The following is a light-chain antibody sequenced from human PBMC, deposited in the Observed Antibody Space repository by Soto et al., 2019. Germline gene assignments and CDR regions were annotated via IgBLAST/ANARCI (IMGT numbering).Light chain of an antibody. J-gene: IGKJ5*01. V-gene: IGKV1-9*01. CDR2: AAS. CDR1: QATNSF. Sequence: DIQLTQSPSFLSASVGGRVTITCRASQATNSFAWYQQRPGKVPQLLISAASTLEGGVPSRFSGSRSGTDFTLTINILQPEDFSPYYCQLSNAFSVTFGQWTRLEIK. CDR3: QLSNAFSVT.